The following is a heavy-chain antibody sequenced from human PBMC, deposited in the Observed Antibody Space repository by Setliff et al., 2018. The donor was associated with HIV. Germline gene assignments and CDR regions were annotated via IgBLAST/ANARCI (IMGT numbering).Heavy chain of an antibody. CDR1: GFVFSDFW. Sequence: GGSLRLSCAASGFVFSDFWMSWARQAPGKGLEWVANINDDGNKKWYVGSARGRFTISRDNAKNSLFLQMSGLKIEDMAVYYCAKDGSGWSQHWGQGTRVTVSS. D-gene: IGHD6-19*01. CDR2: INDDGNKK. V-gene: IGHV3-7*01. CDR3: AKDGSGWSQH. J-gene: IGHJ1*01.